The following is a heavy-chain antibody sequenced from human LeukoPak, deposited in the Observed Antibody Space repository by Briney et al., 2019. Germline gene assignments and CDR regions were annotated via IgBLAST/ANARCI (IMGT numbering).Heavy chain of an antibody. CDR1: GGPISSSSYY. Sequence: SETLSLTCTVSGGPISSSSYYWSWIRQPPGKGLEWIGYMYYRGNTNYDPSLKSRVTISIDTPNNQFSLKLSSVTAADTAVYYCATGVHGIAAAGDYYFDYWGQGTLVTVSS. CDR2: MYYRGNT. CDR3: ATGVHGIAAAGDYYFDY. D-gene: IGHD6-13*01. J-gene: IGHJ4*02. V-gene: IGHV4-61*01.